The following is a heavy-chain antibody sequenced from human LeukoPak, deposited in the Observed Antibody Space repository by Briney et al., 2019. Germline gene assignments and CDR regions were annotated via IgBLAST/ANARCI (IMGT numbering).Heavy chain of an antibody. CDR1: GHTFTTYE. D-gene: IGHD6-19*01. V-gene: IGHV1-8*01. J-gene: IGHJ5*02. CDR3: ARGRGSGHKENWFDP. CDR2: MNPNSGIT. Sequence: ASVKASCKAFGHTFTTYEINWVPQATGQGLEWWGWMNPNSGITGYAQKFQGRVTMTRNTSISTAYMELSSLRSEDTAVYYCARGRGSGHKENWFDPWGQGTLVTVSS.